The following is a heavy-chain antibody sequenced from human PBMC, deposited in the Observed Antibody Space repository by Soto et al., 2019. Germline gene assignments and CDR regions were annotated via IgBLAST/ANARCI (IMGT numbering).Heavy chain of an antibody. CDR2: INSDGSST. D-gene: IGHD6-13*01. Sequence: EVQLVESGGGLVQPGGSLRLSCAASGFTFSSYWMHWFRQAPGKGLVWVSRINSDGSSTSYADSVKGRFTISRGNAKNTLYLQMNSLRAEDTAVYYCASLYSSSGFDYWGQGTLVTVSS. J-gene: IGHJ4*02. V-gene: IGHV3-74*01. CDR1: GFTFSSYW. CDR3: ASLYSSSGFDY.